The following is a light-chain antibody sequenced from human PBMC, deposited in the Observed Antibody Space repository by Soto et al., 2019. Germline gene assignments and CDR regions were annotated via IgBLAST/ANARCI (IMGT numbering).Light chain of an antibody. CDR3: CSYAGSSTPLI. J-gene: IGLJ1*01. CDR2: EVS. V-gene: IGLV2-23*02. CDR1: SSDVGNYNL. Sequence: QSVLNRPVYVSGSPGQSITIFCTGTSSDVGNYNLVSWYQQHPGKAPKLMIYEVSKRPSGVSNRFSGSKSGNTASLTISGLQAEDEADYYCCSYAGSSTPLIFGTGTKVTVL.